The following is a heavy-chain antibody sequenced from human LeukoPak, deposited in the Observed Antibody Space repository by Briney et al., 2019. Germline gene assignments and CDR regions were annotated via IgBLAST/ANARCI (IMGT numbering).Heavy chain of an antibody. Sequence: ASVKVSCKASGYTFTAFYIHWVRQAPGQGLDWMGWINPNSGGINYAQKFQGRVTMTTDTSTNTAYMEVRSLRSDDTAVYYCAREAPVAAGSDAFDIWGQGTMVTVSS. V-gene: IGHV1-2*02. CDR2: INPNSGGI. D-gene: IGHD6-19*01. CDR1: GYTFTAFY. J-gene: IGHJ3*02. CDR3: AREAPVAAGSDAFDI.